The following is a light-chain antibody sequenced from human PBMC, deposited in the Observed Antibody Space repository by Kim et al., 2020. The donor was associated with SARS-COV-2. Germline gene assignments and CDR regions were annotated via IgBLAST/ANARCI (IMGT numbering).Light chain of an antibody. CDR2: DAS. CDR1: QTVGTY. CDR3: QHRSNWPIT. J-gene: IGKJ5*01. Sequence: EIVLTQSPATLSLSPGERATLSCRASQTVGTYLAGYQQKPGQAPRLLIYDASNRATGIPARFSGSGSETAFTLSISSLEPEDFAFYYCQHRSNWPITFGQGTRLEIK. V-gene: IGKV3-11*01.